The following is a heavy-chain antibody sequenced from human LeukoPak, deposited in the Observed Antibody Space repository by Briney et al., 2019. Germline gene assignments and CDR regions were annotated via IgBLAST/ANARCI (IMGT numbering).Heavy chain of an antibody. CDR3: ARHTTMGHFDY. D-gene: IGHD5-18*01. Sequence: SETLSLTCTVSGGSISSYYWSWIRQPPGKGLEWIGYIYYSGSTNYNPSLKSRVTISVDTSKNQFSLKLSSVTAADTAVYYCARHTTMGHFDYWGQGTLVTVSS. CDR2: IYYSGST. V-gene: IGHV4-59*08. J-gene: IGHJ4*02. CDR1: GGSISSYY.